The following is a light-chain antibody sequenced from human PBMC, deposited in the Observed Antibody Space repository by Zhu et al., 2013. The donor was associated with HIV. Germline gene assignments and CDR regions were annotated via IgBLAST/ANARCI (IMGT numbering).Light chain of an antibody. Sequence: QSVLTQPPSVSAAPGQRVTISCSGSKSNIGDNFVSWYQHLPGAAPKLLISDNNKRPSGIPGRFSGSKSGTSATLGITGLQTGDEGDYYCGTWDNGLSAVVFGGGTKLTVL. CDR3: GTWDNGLSAVV. CDR1: KSNIGDNF. V-gene: IGLV1-51*01. J-gene: IGLJ2*01. CDR2: DNN.